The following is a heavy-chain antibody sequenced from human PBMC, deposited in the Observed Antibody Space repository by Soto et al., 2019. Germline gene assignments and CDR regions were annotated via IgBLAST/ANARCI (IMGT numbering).Heavy chain of an antibody. V-gene: IGHV4-31*03. Sequence: TLSLTCTVSRGSISSGGYYWSWIRQHPGKGLEWIGYIYYSGSTYYNPSLKSRVTISVDTSKNQFSLKLSSVTAAHTAAYYCARAPPLYYYDSSGYNRYYFDYWGQGTLVTVSS. J-gene: IGHJ4*02. CDR3: ARAPPLYYYDSSGYNRYYFDY. CDR1: RGSISSGGYY. CDR2: IYYSGST. D-gene: IGHD3-22*01.